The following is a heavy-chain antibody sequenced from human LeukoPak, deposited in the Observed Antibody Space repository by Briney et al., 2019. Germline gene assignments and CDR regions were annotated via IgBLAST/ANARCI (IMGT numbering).Heavy chain of an antibody. CDR3: ARDAQRGFDYSNSLRY. J-gene: IGHJ4*01. CDR1: GFTFNNHG. CDR2: IWSDGSNR. D-gene: IGHD4-11*01. Sequence: GGSLRLSCATSGFTFNNHGMHWVRQAPGKGLEWVAVIWSDGSNRFYADSVKGRFTISRDNSRNTVFLQMNSLRVEDTAMYYCARDAQRGFDYSNSLRYWGHGTLVTVSS. V-gene: IGHV3-33*01.